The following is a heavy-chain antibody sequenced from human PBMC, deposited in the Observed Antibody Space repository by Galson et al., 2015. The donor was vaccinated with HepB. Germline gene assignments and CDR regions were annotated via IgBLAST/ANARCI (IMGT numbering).Heavy chain of an antibody. J-gene: IGHJ4*02. V-gene: IGHV3-7*03. CDR1: GFTFSSYW. CDR3: AREAPFDDYVWGSYRSTDYFDY. Sequence: LRLSCAASGFTFSSYWMSWVRQAPGKGLEWVANIKQDGSEKYYVDSVKGRFTISRDNAKNSLYLQMNSLRAEDTAVYYCAREAPFDDYVWGSYRSTDYFDYWGQGTLVTVSS. D-gene: IGHD3-16*02. CDR2: IKQDGSEK.